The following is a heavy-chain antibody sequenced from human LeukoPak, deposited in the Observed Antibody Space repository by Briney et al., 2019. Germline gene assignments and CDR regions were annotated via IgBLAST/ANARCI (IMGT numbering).Heavy chain of an antibody. D-gene: IGHD3-22*01. CDR1: GGSISSYY. J-gene: IGHJ6*03. V-gene: IGHV4-4*09. CDR2: IYTSGST. Sequence: PSETLSLTCTVSGGSISSYYWSWIRQPSGKGLEWIGYIYTSGSTNYNPSLKSRVTISVDTSKNQFSLKLSSVTAADTAVYYCASQAHYYDSSGYYYYYYMDVWGKGTTVTVSS. CDR3: ASQAHYYDSSGYYYYYYMDV.